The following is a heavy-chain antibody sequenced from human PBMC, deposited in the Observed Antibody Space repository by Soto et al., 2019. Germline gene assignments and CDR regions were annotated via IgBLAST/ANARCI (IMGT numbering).Heavy chain of an antibody. CDR3: ARGTTVTTVGGLDFDY. Sequence: QVQLVQSGAEVKKPGASVKVSCKASGYTFTSYYMHWVRQAPGQGLEWMGIINPSGGSTSYAQKCQGRVTMTRDTSTSTVYMELSSLRSEDTAVYYCARGTTVTTVGGLDFDYWGQGTLVTVSS. D-gene: IGHD4-17*01. CDR2: INPSGGST. V-gene: IGHV1-46*03. CDR1: GYTFTSYY. J-gene: IGHJ4*02.